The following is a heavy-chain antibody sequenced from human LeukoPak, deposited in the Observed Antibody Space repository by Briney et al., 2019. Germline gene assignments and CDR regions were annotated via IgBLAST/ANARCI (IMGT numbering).Heavy chain of an antibody. CDR3: ATLHFWSGYSYFDY. Sequence: SETLSLTCTVSGGSISSYYLSWLRQPPGKGLEWIGYIYYSGSTNYNASLKSRVTISVDTSKNQFSLNLSSVTAADTAVYYCATLHFWSGYSYFDYWGQGALVTVSS. V-gene: IGHV4-59*01. J-gene: IGHJ4*02. CDR1: GGSISSYY. CDR2: IYYSGST. D-gene: IGHD3-3*02.